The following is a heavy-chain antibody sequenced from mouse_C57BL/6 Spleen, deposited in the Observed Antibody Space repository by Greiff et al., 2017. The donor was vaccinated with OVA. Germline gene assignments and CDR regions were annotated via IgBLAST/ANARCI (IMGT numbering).Heavy chain of an antibody. V-gene: IGHV1-69*01. CDR3: ARRHDGSFAY. J-gene: IGHJ3*01. CDR1: GYTFTSYW. CDR2: IDPSDSYT. Sequence: VQLQQPGAELVMPGASVKLSCKASGYTFTSYWMHWVKQRPGQGLEWIGEIDPSDSYTNYNQKFKGKSTLTVDKSSSTAYMQLSSLTSEDSAVYYCARRHDGSFAYWGQGTLVTVSA.